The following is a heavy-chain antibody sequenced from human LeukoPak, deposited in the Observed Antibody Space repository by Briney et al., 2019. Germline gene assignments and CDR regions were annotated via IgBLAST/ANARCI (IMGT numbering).Heavy chain of an antibody. CDR2: ISYDGSNK. V-gene: IGHV3-30*03. CDR1: GFTFSSYG. D-gene: IGHD3-22*01. J-gene: IGHJ4*02. CDR3: ARAPGASYYDSRGYYLDY. Sequence: TGGSLRLSCAASGFTFSSYGMHWVRQAPGEGLEWVAVISYDGSNKYYADSVKGRFTISRDNAKNSLYLQMNSLRAEDTAIYYCARAPGASYYDSRGYYLDYWGQGTLVTVSS.